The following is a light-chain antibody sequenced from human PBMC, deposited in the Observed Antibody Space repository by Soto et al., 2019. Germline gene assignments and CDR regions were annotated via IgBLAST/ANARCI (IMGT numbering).Light chain of an antibody. V-gene: IGLV1-47*02. CDR1: SSNIGSHY. CDR2: TNN. J-gene: IGLJ1*01. Sequence: QSVLTQPPSASGTPVQRVTISCSGSSSNIGSHYVFWYQQLPGTAPKLLIYTNNQRPSGVPDRFSGSKSGTSASLAISGLRSEDEADYYCAAWDDSLSGLYVFGTGTKLTVL. CDR3: AAWDDSLSGLYV.